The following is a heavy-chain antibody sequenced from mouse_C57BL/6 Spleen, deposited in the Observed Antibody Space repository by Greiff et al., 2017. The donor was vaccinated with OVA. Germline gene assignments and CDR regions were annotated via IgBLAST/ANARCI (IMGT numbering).Heavy chain of an antibody. V-gene: IGHV1-82*01. Sequence: VQLQQSGPELVKPGASVKISCKASGYAFSSSWMNWVKQRPGKGLEWIGRIYPGDGDTNYNGKFKGKATLTADKSSSTAYMQLSSLTSEDSAVYFCARNPNWDVMDYWGQGTSVTVSS. J-gene: IGHJ4*01. CDR3: ARNPNWDVMDY. CDR1: GYAFSSSW. CDR2: IYPGDGDT. D-gene: IGHD4-1*01.